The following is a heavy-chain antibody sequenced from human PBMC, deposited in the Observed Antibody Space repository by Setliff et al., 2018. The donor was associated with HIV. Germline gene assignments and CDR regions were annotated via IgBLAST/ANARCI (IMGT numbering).Heavy chain of an antibody. V-gene: IGHV4-61*10. Sequence: SETLSLTCSVSGGSITSGSYYWIWIRQPAGKGLEWIGHIYSSGATNYNPSLKSRVTISVDTSKNQFSLKLSSVTAADTAVYYCAREGLAVAGLNWFDPWGQGTLVTVSS. CDR1: GGSITSGSYY. D-gene: IGHD6-19*01. CDR2: IYSSGAT. CDR3: AREGLAVAGLNWFDP. J-gene: IGHJ5*02.